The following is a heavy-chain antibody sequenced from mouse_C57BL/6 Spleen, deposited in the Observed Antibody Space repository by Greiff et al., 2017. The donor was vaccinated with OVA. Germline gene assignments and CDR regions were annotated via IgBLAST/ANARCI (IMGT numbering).Heavy chain of an antibody. D-gene: IGHD2-5*01. J-gene: IGHJ2*01. Sequence: EVKLMESGPELVKPGASVKMSCKASGYTFTDYNMHWVKQSHGKSLEWIGYINPNNGGTSYNQKFKGKATLTVNKSSSTAYMELRSLTSEDSAVYYCARGSFYYSNYEDYFDYWGQGTTLTVSS. CDR3: ARGSFYYSNYEDYFDY. CDR2: INPNNGGT. V-gene: IGHV1-22*01. CDR1: GYTFTDYN.